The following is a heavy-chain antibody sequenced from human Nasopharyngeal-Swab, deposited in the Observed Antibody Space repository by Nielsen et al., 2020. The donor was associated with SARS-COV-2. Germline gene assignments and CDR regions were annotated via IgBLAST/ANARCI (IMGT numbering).Heavy chain of an antibody. CDR2: TSYDGSNE. J-gene: IGHJ4*02. CDR3: AKDRGGGTLVRGVIPYFDL. D-gene: IGHD3-10*01. Sequence: GESLKISCAASGFSFNIYAMNWVRQAPGKGLEWVSITSYDGSNEQHADSVKGRFTISRDNSKNTLYLQMNSLRPEDTAVYYCAKDRGGGTLVRGVIPYFDLWGQGTLVTVSS. CDR1: GFSFNIYA. V-gene: IGHV3-30*18.